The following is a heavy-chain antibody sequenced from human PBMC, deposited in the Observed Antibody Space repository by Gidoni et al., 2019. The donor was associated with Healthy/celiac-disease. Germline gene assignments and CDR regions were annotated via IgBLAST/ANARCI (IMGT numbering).Heavy chain of an antibody. CDR1: GFTFSSYA. Sequence: EVQLVESGGGLVQPGGSLRLSCAASGFTFSSYAMSWVRQAPGEGLEWVSAISGSGGSTYYADAVKGRFTISRDNSKNTLYLQMNSLRAEDTAVYYCAKSPGSYSEYFQHWGQGTLVTVSS. D-gene: IGHD1-26*01. J-gene: IGHJ1*01. CDR3: AKSPGSYSEYFQH. CDR2: ISGSGGST. V-gene: IGHV3-23*04.